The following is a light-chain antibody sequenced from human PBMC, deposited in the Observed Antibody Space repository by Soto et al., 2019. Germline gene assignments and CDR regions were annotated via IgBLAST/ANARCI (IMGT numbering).Light chain of an antibody. J-gene: IGLJ1*01. CDR2: EVS. Sequence: SALTRPASVSGSPGQSLTISCTGISSDVGGYNFVSWYQQHPGKAPKLLIYEVSNRPSGVSDRFSGSKSGNTASLTISGLQAEVEADYYCSSYSGSNSLYVFGTGTKVTVL. CDR3: SSYSGSNSLYV. CDR1: SSDVGGYNF. V-gene: IGLV2-14*01.